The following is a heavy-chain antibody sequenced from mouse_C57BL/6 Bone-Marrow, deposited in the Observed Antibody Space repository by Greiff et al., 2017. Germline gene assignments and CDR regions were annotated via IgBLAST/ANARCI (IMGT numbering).Heavy chain of an antibody. D-gene: IGHD2-5*01. CDR3: ARNEAYSNYSYYAMDY. CDR2: FYPGSGSI. Sequence: QVQLQQSGAELVKPGASVKLSCKASGYTFTEYTIHWVKQRSGQGLEWIGWFYPGSGSIKYNEKFKDKATLTADKSSSTVDMELSRLTSEDSAVYFCARNEAYSNYSYYAMDYWGQGTSVTVSS. V-gene: IGHV1-62-2*01. J-gene: IGHJ4*01. CDR1: GYTFTEYT.